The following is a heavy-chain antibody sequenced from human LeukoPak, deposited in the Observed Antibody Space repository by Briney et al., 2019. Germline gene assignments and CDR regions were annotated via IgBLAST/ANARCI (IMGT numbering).Heavy chain of an antibody. CDR2: IRYDGSNK. D-gene: IGHD2-2*01. CDR3: ASMEDIVVVPAAGPPGNDAFDI. V-gene: IGHV3-30*02. J-gene: IGHJ3*02. CDR1: GFTFSSYG. Sequence: AGGSLRLSCAASGFTFSSYGMHWVRQAPGKGLEWVAFIRYDGSNKYYADSVKGRFTISRDNSKNTLYLQMNSLRAEDTAVYYCASMEDIVVVPAAGPPGNDAFDIWGQGTMVTVSS.